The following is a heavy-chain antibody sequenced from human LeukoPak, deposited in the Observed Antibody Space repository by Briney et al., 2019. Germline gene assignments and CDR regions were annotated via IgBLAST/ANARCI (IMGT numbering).Heavy chain of an antibody. Sequence: GGSLRLSCAASGFIFSKYEVNWVRQAPGKGLEWVSYISASGTALYYADSVRGRFTISRDNAKNSLSLQMNSLRAEDTAVYYCARDLGVYIGQTHHDAFDIWGEGTLVTVSS. J-gene: IGHJ3*02. CDR1: GFIFSKYE. D-gene: IGHD2-8*01. CDR2: ISASGTAL. CDR3: ARDLGVYIGQTHHDAFDI. V-gene: IGHV3-48*03.